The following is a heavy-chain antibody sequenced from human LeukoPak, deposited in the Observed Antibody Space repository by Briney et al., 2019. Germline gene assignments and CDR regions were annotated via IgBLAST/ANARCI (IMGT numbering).Heavy chain of an antibody. V-gene: IGHV3-23*01. CDR2: ISGSGGST. Sequence: GGPLRLSCAASGFTFSSYAMSWVRQAPGKGLEWVSAISGSGGSTYYADSVKGRFTISRDNSKNTLYLQMNSLRAEDTAVYYCAKVRNQDGYFDYWGQGTLVTVSS. J-gene: IGHJ4*02. CDR3: AKVRNQDGYFDY. D-gene: IGHD1-14*01. CDR1: GFTFSSYA.